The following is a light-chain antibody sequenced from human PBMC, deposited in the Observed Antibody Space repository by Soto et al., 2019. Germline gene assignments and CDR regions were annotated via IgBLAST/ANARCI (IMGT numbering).Light chain of an antibody. CDR1: SSNIGAGYD. V-gene: IGLV1-40*01. Sequence: QSVLTQPPSVSGAPGQRVTISCTRSSSNIGAGYDVHWYQQLPGTAPKLLIYGNSNRPSGVPDRFSGSKSGTSASLAITGLQAEDEADYYCQSYDSSLSGPYVFGTGTKVT. J-gene: IGLJ1*01. CDR3: QSYDSSLSGPYV. CDR2: GNS.